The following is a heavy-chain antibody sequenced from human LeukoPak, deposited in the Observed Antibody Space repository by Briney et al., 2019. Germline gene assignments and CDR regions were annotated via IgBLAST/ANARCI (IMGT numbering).Heavy chain of an antibody. Sequence: PSETLSLTCTVSGASISSYYWSWIRQPPGKGLEWIGYIYYSGSTNYNPSLKSRVTISVDTSKNQFSLKLSSVTAADTAVYYCARHRSSSLYFDYWGQGTLVTVSS. CDR3: ARHRSSSLYFDY. CDR1: GASISSYY. CDR2: IYYSGST. D-gene: IGHD6-6*01. V-gene: IGHV4-59*08. J-gene: IGHJ4*02.